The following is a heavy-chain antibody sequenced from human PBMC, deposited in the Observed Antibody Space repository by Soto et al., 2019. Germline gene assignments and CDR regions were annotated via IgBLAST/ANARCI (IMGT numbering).Heavy chain of an antibody. CDR3: ARWRLPSATAFFDY. J-gene: IGHJ4*02. V-gene: IGHV3-33*01. CDR2: IWYDGSNK. D-gene: IGHD2-15*01. Sequence: QVQLVESGGGVGQPGRSLRLSCEASGFIFSSYAIHWVRQAPGKGLEWVAIIWYDGSNKYYADSVKGRFSISRDNSKNTLYQQLDSLRAEDTAVYYCARWRLPSATAFFDYWGQGTLVIVSS. CDR1: GFIFSSYA.